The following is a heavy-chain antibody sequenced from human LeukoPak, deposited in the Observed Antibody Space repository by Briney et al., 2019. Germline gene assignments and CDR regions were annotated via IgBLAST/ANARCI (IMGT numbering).Heavy chain of an antibody. J-gene: IGHJ4*01. Sequence: GGSLKLSCAASGFSISESSMHWLRQASGKGREYIGHIRKKAEGYTTAYAASVRGRFTISRDDSENTAYLQMNSLRAEDTALYYCAKDAQRGFDYSTSLEYWGHGTLVTVSS. V-gene: IGHV3-73*01. CDR1: GFSISESS. CDR3: AKDAQRGFDYSTSLEY. CDR2: IRKKAEGYTT. D-gene: IGHD4-11*01.